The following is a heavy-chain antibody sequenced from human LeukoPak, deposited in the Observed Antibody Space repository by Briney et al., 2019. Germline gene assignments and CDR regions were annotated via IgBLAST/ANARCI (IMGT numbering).Heavy chain of an antibody. Sequence: SETLSLTCAVYGGSFSGYYWSWIRQPPGKGLEWIGEINHGGSTNYNPSLKSRVTISVDTSKNQFSLKLSSVTAADTAVYYCARGRRQWLLNNWFDPWGQGTLVTVSS. D-gene: IGHD6-19*01. J-gene: IGHJ5*02. CDR3: ARGRRQWLLNNWFDP. CDR1: GGSFSGYY. V-gene: IGHV4-34*01. CDR2: INHGGST.